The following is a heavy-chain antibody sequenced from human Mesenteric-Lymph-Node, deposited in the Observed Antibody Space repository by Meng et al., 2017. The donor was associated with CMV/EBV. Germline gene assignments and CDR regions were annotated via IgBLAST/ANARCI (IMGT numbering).Heavy chain of an antibody. CDR1: GGSLSSTSYS. CDR3: ARENCDGDCYTFDI. V-gene: IGHV4-39*07. J-gene: IGHJ3*02. CDR2: IYYSGRT. D-gene: IGHD2-21*01. Sequence: SETLSLTCTVSGGSLSSTSYSWGWIRQPPGKGLEWIGSIYYSGRTYYNPSLEGRVTISIDTSKNQMSLKLRSVTAADTAVYYCARENCDGDCYTFDIWGQGTMVTVSS.